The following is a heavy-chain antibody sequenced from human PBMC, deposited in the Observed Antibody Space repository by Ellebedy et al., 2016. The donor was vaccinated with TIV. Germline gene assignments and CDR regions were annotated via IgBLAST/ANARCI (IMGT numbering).Heavy chain of an antibody. V-gene: IGHV1-2*02. CDR2: INPDSGGT. D-gene: IGHD6-13*01. CDR1: GYTSTSYG. J-gene: IGHJ6*02. CDR3: ARVRRGSSGMDV. Sequence: ASVKVSCKASGYTSTSYGIIWVRQAPGQGLEWMGWINPDSGGTNLPQKFQGRVTMTRDTSINTAYMQLSRLESDDTAVYYCARVRRGSSGMDVWGQGTTVAVSS.